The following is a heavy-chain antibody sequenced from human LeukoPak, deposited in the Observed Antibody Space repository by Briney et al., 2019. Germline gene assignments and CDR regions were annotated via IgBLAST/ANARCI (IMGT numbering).Heavy chain of an antibody. Sequence: SGPTLVNPTQTLTLTCTFSGFSLGTSGMRVTWIRQPPGKALEWLARIDWDDDKFYSTSLKTRLTISKDTSKNQVILTMTNMDPVDTGTYYCTRTPTGRIDYWGQGILVTVSS. V-gene: IGHV2-70*04. D-gene: IGHD1-1*01. J-gene: IGHJ4*02. CDR2: IDWDDDK. CDR1: GFSLGTSGMR. CDR3: TRTPTGRIDY.